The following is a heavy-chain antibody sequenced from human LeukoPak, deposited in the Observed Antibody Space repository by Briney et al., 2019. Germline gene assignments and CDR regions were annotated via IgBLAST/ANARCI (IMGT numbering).Heavy chain of an antibody. CDR3: ARVKRSGSSSLDAFDI. D-gene: IGHD3-22*01. V-gene: IGHV1-2*06. J-gene: IGHJ3*02. CDR1: GGTFSSYA. CDR2: INPNSGGT. Sequence: ASVKVSCKASGGTFSSYAISWVRQAPGQGLEWMGRINPNSGGTNYAQKFQGRVTMTRDTSISTAYMELSRLRSDDTAVYYCARVKRSGSSSLDAFDIWGQGTMVTVSS.